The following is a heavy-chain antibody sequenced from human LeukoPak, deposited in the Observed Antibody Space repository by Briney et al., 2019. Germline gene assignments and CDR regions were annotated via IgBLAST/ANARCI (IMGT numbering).Heavy chain of an antibody. CDR1: GFTVSSNE. J-gene: IGHJ4*02. V-gene: IGHV3-38-3*01. CDR3: AKSARPGGLFDY. D-gene: IGHD6-6*01. Sequence: GGSLRLSCAASGFTVSSNEMSWVRQAPGKGLEWVSSISGGSTYYADSRKGRFTISRDNSKNTLYLQMNSLRAEDTAVYYCAKSARPGGLFDYWGQGTLVTVSS. CDR2: ISGGST.